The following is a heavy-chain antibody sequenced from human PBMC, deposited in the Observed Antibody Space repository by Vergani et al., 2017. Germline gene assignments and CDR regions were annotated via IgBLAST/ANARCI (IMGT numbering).Heavy chain of an antibody. Sequence: LEESGGGSVKPGGSLRLSCAASGFKFSDHYMSWIRQAPGKGLVWVSHISPGASTVSYTDSVTGRFTVSRDNDNNSLTLDMTTLRVEDTAVYYCAKNPXISTTRHYYAMDVWGQGTTVTVSS. D-gene: IGHD1-1*01. CDR3: AKNPXISTTRHYYAMDV. J-gene: IGHJ6*02. V-gene: IGHV3-11*04. CDR1: GFKFSDHY. CDR2: ISPGASTV.